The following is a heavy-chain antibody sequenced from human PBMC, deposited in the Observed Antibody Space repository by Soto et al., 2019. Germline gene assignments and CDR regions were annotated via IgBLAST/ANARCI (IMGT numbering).Heavy chain of an antibody. V-gene: IGHV1-46*03. Sequence: QVQLVQSGAEVKEPGALVKICCQASGDNFTSFYIHRVRQAPGQGLEWMGIGNPNGGTTNYAQNFKDRIIISRDTQTSAVNMDLRSLKYEDKAVYYCGIGLASGDYWGQGTMVTVSS. CDR1: GDNFTSFY. CDR3: GIGLASGDY. J-gene: IGHJ4*02. CDR2: GNPNGGTT. D-gene: IGHD6-19*01.